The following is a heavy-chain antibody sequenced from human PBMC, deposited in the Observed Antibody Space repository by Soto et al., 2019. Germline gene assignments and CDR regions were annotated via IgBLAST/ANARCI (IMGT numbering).Heavy chain of an antibody. V-gene: IGHV3-7*03. CDR1: GFTFSSYW. J-gene: IGHJ3*02. D-gene: IGHD5-12*01. CDR2: IKQDGSEK. CDR3: ASRDGYNSGDAFDI. Sequence: PGGSLRLSCAASGFTFSSYWMSWVRQAPGKGLEWVANIKQDGSEKYYVDSVKGRFTISRDNAKNSLYLQMNSLRAEDTAVYYCASRDGYNSGDAFDIWGQGTMVTVSS.